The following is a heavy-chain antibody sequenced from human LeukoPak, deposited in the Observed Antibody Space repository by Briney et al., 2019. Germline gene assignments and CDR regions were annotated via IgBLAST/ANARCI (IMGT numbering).Heavy chain of an antibody. J-gene: IGHJ4*02. CDR3: ASLRDSSGYYIVDY. Sequence: SETLSHTCAVYGGSFSGYYWSWIRQPPGKGLEWIGEINHSGSTNYNPSLKSRVTISVDTSKNQFSLKLSSVTAADTAVYYCASLRDSSGYYIVDYWGQGTLVTVSP. CDR1: GGSFSGYY. CDR2: INHSGST. D-gene: IGHD3-22*01. V-gene: IGHV4-34*01.